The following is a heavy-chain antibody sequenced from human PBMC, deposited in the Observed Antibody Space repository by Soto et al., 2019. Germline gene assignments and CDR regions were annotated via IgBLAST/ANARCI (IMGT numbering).Heavy chain of an antibody. V-gene: IGHV3-53*01. Sequence: EVQLVESGGGLIQPGGSLRLSCAASGFTVSSNYMSWVRQAPGKGLEWVSVIYSGGSTYYADSVKGRFTISRDNSKNTLHLQMNGLRAEATAVYYCARVNGVWYYYGMDVWGQGTTLTVSS. CDR1: GFTVSSNY. CDR3: ARVNGVWYYYGMDV. CDR2: IYSGGST. J-gene: IGHJ6*02. D-gene: IGHD3-16*01.